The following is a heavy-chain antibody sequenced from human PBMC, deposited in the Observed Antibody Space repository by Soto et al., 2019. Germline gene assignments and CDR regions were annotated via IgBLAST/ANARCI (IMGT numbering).Heavy chain of an antibody. Sequence: QVQLVQSGAEVKKPGSSVKVACKASERTLHRYAISWVRQAPGGGPEGMGVIIPTSGVADHAQKFQGRVTISAEESANTVYMELSNLRSEDTAVYYCAANICDGSGHYFIFEYWGQGTPVTVSP. D-gene: IGHD3-22*01. CDR1: ERTLHRYA. V-gene: IGHV1-69*01. CDR3: AANICDGSGHYFIFEY. J-gene: IGHJ4*02. CDR2: IIPTSGVA.